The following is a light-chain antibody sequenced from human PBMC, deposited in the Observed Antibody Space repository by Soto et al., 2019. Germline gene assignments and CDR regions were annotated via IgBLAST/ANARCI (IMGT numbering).Light chain of an antibody. CDR3: QQDYNLPFT. Sequence: EIVLTQSPGTLSLSPGERATLSFRASQSGSSIYLAWYQQKPGQAPRLLIYGASSRATGIPDRFSGSGSGTDFTLTIRRLEPEDFAVYYCQQDYNLPFTFGQGTRLEIK. V-gene: IGKV3-20*01. CDR1: QSGSSIY. CDR2: GAS. J-gene: IGKJ5*01.